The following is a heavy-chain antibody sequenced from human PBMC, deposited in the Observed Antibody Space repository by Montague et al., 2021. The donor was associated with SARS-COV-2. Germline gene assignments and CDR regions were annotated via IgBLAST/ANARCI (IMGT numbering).Heavy chain of an antibody. V-gene: IGHV3-74*01. CDR1: GFTFSSYW. D-gene: IGHD3-10*01. CDR2: IRPDGTST. Sequence: SLRLSCAASGFTFSSYWMHWVRQVPGRGLAWVSRIRPDGTSTHYAASVKGRFIISRDNAKNTLSLEMTNLRVDDTAIYYCVRPLWFGDSDYYFESWGQGTLVSVSS. CDR3: VRPLWFGDSDYYFES. J-gene: IGHJ4*02.